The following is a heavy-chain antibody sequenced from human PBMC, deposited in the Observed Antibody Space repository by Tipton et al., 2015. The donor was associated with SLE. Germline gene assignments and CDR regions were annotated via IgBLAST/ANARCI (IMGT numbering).Heavy chain of an antibody. CDR3: ARPPRLTGDPDCCNNMNV. J-gene: IGHJ6*03. D-gene: IGHD7-27*01. CDR1: GFTFSSYA. V-gene: IGHV3-30*04. Sequence: SLRLSCAASGFTFSSYAMHWVRQAPGKGLEWVAVISYDGSNKYYADSVKGRFTISRDNSKNTLYLQMNSLRAEDTAVYYCARPPRLTGDPDCCNNMNVWGKGTTVTCSS. CDR2: ISYDGSNK.